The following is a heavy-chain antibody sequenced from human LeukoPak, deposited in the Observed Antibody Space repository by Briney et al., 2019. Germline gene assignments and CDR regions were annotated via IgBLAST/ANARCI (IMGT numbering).Heavy chain of an antibody. CDR3: ARDQSGYDILTGYYQGGNDY. CDR2: ISSSSSTT. V-gene: IGHV3-48*01. D-gene: IGHD3-9*01. Sequence: GGSLRLSCEASGFPFSSYSMNWVRQAPGKGLEWVSYISSSSSTTYYADSVKGRFTISRDNAKNSLYLQMNSLRAEDTAVYYCARDQSGYDILTGYYQGGNDYWGQGPLVTVSS. J-gene: IGHJ4*02. CDR1: GFPFSSYS.